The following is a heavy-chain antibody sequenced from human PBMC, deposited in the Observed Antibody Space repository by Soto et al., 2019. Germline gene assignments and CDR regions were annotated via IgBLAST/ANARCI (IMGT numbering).Heavy chain of an antibody. Sequence: GGSLRLSCEVSGFTFSMYSMSWVRQSPGKGLEWVAKIPQDGVDGHYADSVKGRCTISRDNGKNSLYLQLNNLRAEDAAVYYCARDHLILPAHDFFYGSDVWGRGATVTVYS. CDR2: IPQDGVDG. V-gene: IGHV3-7*03. CDR3: ARDHLILPAHDFFYGSDV. CDR1: GFTFSMYS. J-gene: IGHJ6*02. D-gene: IGHD2-21*02.